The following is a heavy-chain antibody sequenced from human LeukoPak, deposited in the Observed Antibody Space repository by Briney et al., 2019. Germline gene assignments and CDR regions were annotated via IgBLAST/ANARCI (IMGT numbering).Heavy chain of an antibody. CDR3: ARRWELSLDV. Sequence: GGSLRLSCAASGFTFSIYWMTWVRQAPGKGLEWVANIKEDGSVKYYVDSVKGRFTISRDNAKKSLYLQMNNLRGEDTAVYFCARRWELSLDVWGQGTTVTVSS. D-gene: IGHD5-24*01. CDR1: GFTFSIYW. CDR2: IKEDGSVK. V-gene: IGHV3-7*01. J-gene: IGHJ6*02.